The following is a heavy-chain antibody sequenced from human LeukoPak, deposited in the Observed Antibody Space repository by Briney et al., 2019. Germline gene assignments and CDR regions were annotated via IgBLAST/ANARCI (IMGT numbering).Heavy chain of an antibody. V-gene: IGHV3-49*04. CDR2: IRSKAYGGTT. J-gene: IGHJ3*02. Sequence: GGSLRLSCTASGFTFGDYAMSWVRQAPGKGLEWVGFIRSKAYGGTTEYAASVKGRFTISRDDSKSIAYLQMNSLKTEDTAVYYCTRSSPLFSSGYDAFDSWGQGTMVTVSS. D-gene: IGHD3-22*01. CDR3: TRSSPLFSSGYDAFDS. CDR1: GFTFGDYA.